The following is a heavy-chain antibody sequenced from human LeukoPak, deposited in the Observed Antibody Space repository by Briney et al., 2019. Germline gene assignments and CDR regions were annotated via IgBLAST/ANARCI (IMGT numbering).Heavy chain of an antibody. D-gene: IGHD6-19*01. V-gene: IGHV1-8*01. J-gene: IGHJ4*02. CDR1: GYTFTSYD. CDR3: AHGSGQYFHY. Sequence: GASVKVSCKASGYTFTSYDIDWVRQAAGQGLEWMGWMNPNSGNTGYAQKFQGRVTMTRNTSISTAYMELSSLGSEDTAVYYCAHGSGQYFHYWGQGTLVTVSS. CDR2: MNPNSGNT.